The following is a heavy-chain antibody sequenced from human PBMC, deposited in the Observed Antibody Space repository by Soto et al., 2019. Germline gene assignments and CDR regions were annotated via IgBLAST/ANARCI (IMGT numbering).Heavy chain of an antibody. CDR2: IWHDGSNK. J-gene: IGHJ6*02. D-gene: IGHD1-26*01. Sequence: QVQLVESGGGVVQPGRSLRLSCAASGFTFSSYGMHWVHQAPGKGLEWVAVIWHDGSNKYYADFVKGRFTISRDNSKNTLYLQMNSLRAEDTAVYYCARAQYSGSYIRMDVWGQGTTVTVSS. V-gene: IGHV3-33*01. CDR1: GFTFSSYG. CDR3: ARAQYSGSYIRMDV.